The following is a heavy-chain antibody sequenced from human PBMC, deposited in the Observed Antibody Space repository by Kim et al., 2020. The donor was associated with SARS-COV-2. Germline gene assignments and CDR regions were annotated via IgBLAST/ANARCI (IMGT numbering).Heavy chain of an antibody. J-gene: IGHJ5*01. V-gene: IGHV3-30*01. Sequence: NNQYYAACVKGRFIISRDKYKITLYLQMNSRRADDTAVYYCAKGRGPFDLWGQGTLVTVSS. CDR3: AKGRGPFDL. D-gene: IGHD3-10*01. CDR2: NNQ.